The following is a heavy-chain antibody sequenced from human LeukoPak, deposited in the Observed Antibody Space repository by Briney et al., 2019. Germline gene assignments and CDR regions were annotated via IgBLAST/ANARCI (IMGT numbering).Heavy chain of an antibody. CDR2: ISWNSGSI. D-gene: IGHD6-19*01. Sequence: GGSLRLSCTASGFTFDDYAMHWVRQAPGKGLEGVSGISWNSGSIVYADSVEGRFTISRDNAKNSLYLQMNSLRAEDTALYYCARSSGSGTDAFDIWGQGTMVTVSS. CDR1: GFTFDDYA. V-gene: IGHV3-9*01. J-gene: IGHJ3*02. CDR3: ARSSGSGTDAFDI.